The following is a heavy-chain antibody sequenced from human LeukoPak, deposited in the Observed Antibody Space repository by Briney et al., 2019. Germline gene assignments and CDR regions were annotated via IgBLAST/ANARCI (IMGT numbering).Heavy chain of an antibody. Sequence: LEWVSGISWRSDSVDYAESVKGRFTISRDNAKDSLYLQMNSLRADDTALYYCAKDWSYGGNSWKYFGSWGQGILVTVSS. J-gene: IGHJ4*02. CDR2: ISWRSDSV. D-gene: IGHD4-23*01. V-gene: IGHV3-9*01. CDR3: AKDWSYGGNSWKYFGS.